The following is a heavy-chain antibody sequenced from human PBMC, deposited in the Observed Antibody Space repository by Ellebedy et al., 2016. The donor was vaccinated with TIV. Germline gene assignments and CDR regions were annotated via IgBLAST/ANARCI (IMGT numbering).Heavy chain of an antibody. CDR3: ARDLRITARDYYLDY. CDR2: ISWNSGTT. Sequence: SLKISCVASGFTFGRYWMHWVRQAPGKGLEWVSGISWNSGTTDYADFVKGRFTISRDNAKNSLYLQMNRLRADDTAFYYCARDLRITARDYYLDYWGQGTLVTVSS. J-gene: IGHJ4*02. CDR1: GFTFGRYW. V-gene: IGHV3-9*01. D-gene: IGHD6-6*01.